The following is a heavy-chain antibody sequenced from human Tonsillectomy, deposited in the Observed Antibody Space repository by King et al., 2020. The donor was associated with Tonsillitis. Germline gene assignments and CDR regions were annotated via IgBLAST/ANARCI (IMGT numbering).Heavy chain of an antibody. CDR1: GFSIGDNA. V-gene: IGHV3-49*03. CDR3: TGDGFYYGSGTANWFDP. CDR2: IRSKAYGGTT. D-gene: IGHD3-10*01. Sequence: VQLVESGGGLVQPGRSLRLSCTASGFSIGDNAMSWFRQAPGKGLEWVGFIRSKAYGGTTEYAASVKGRFTISRDDSKTIAYLQMNSLKTEDTAVYYCTGDGFYYGSGTANWFDPWGQGTLVTVSS. J-gene: IGHJ5*02.